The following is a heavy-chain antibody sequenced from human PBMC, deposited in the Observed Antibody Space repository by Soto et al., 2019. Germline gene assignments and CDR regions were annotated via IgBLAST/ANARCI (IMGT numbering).Heavy chain of an antibody. V-gene: IGHV3-30*18. J-gene: IGHJ3*02. Sequence: QVQLVESGGGVFQPGRSLRLSCAASGFTSSSYARHWVRQAPGKGLEWVPVISYDGSNKNYADSVKGRFTISRDNSKNALYLQMNSLSAEDTAVYYCAKEVYGDAFDIWGQGTMVTVSS. CDR1: GFTSSSYA. CDR2: ISYDGSNK. D-gene: IGHD6-6*01. CDR3: AKEVYGDAFDI.